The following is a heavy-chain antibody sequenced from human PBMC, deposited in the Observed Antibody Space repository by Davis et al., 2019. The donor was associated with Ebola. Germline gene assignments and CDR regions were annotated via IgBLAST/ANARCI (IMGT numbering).Heavy chain of an antibody. D-gene: IGHD6-19*01. J-gene: IGHJ4*02. CDR2: ISGSGGST. Sequence: GESLKISCAASGFTFSSYGMHWVRQAPGKGLEWVSAISGSGGSTYYADSVKGRFTISRDNSKNTLYLQMNSLRAEDTAVYYCARALWSSGWYVSDYWGQGTLVTVSS. CDR1: GFTFSSYG. CDR3: ARALWSSGWYVSDY. V-gene: IGHV3-23*01.